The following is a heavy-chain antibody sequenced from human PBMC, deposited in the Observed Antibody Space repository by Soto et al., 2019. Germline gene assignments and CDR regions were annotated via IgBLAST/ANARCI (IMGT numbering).Heavy chain of an antibody. CDR3: SRFIMVGGWFDPNYYHGMDV. CDR2: ISGYTGNT. D-gene: IGHD6-19*01. Sequence: QVQLVQSGAEVKKPGASVPVSCKTSGYTFSNYGINWVRQAPGQGLEWMGWISGYTGNTNYAQTGQGRITMTTDTSTGTVYMELRSLKSDDTAIYYCSRFIMVGGWFDPNYYHGMDVWGQGTTVTVSS. J-gene: IGHJ6*02. V-gene: IGHV1-18*01. CDR1: GYTFSNYG.